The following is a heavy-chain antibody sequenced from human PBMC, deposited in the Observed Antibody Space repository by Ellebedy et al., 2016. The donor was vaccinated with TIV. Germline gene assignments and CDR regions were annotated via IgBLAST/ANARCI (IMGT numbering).Heavy chain of an antibody. Sequence: SVQVSCXASGGTFSSSAFSWVRQAPGQGLEWMGWIIPLLETPDYAQKSQGRVTITADKSTRTLYMERTSLRSKDTAVYYCATGSRWEAFDIWGQGTIVTVSS. CDR1: GGTFSSSA. V-gene: IGHV1-69*10. D-gene: IGHD1-26*01. CDR3: ATGSRWEAFDI. J-gene: IGHJ3*02. CDR2: IIPLLETP.